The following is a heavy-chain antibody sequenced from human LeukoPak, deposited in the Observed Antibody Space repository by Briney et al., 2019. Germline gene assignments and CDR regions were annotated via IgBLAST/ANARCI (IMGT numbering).Heavy chain of an antibody. J-gene: IGHJ4*02. Sequence: SETLSLTCSVPGYSMTSGYYWGWIRQPPGKGLEWIGTIYHSGTTYHNPPLKSRFTISVDTSKNQFSLKLSSVTAADTAVYYCARHVSIAAAGTVTYFDYWGQGTLVTVSS. CDR3: ARHVSIAAAGTVTYFDY. CDR2: IYHSGTT. D-gene: IGHD6-13*01. V-gene: IGHV4-38-2*02. CDR1: GYSMTSGYY.